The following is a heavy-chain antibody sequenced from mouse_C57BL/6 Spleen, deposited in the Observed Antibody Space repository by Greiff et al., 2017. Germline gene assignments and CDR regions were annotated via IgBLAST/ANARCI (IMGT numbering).Heavy chain of an antibody. V-gene: IGHV1-26*01. D-gene: IGHD1-1*01. CDR1: GYTFTDYY. Sequence: EVQLQQSGPELVKPGASVKISCKASGYTFTDYYMNWVKQSHGKSLEWIGDINPNNGGTSYNQKFKGKATLTVDKSSSTAYMELRSLTSEDSAVYYCARKALYYYGSYWYFDVWGTGTTVTVSS. CDR2: INPNNGGT. CDR3: ARKALYYYGSYWYFDV. J-gene: IGHJ1*03.